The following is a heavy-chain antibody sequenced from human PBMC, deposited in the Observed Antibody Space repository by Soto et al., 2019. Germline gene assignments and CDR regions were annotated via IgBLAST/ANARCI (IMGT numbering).Heavy chain of an antibody. CDR1: GGTFSSYT. CDR2: IIPILGIA. J-gene: IGHJ5*02. Sequence: QVQLVQSGAEVKKPGSSVKVSCKASGGTFSSYTISWVRQVPGQGLEWMGRIIPILGIANYAQKFQGRVTITADKSTSTAYMELSSLRSEDTAVYYCAREHIFTGYVLGWFDPWGQGTLVTVSS. CDR3: AREHIFTGYVLGWFDP. D-gene: IGHD3-9*01. V-gene: IGHV1-69*08.